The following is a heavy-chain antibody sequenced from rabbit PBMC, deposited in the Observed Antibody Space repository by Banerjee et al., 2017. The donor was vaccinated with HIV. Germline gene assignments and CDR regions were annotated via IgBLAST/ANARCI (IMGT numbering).Heavy chain of an antibody. CDR2: IYAGSSGST. V-gene: IGHV1S40*01. CDR1: GFSFSSGYY. CDR3: ARAGVPDDWLSRLDL. J-gene: IGHJ3*01. Sequence: QSLEESGGDLVKPGASLTLTCTASGFSFSSGYYMCWVRQAPGKGLEWIACIYAGSSGSTWYASWAKGRFTISKTSSTTVTLQMPSRTAADTATYFCARAGVPDDWLSRLDLWGPGTLVTVS. D-gene: IGHD2-1*01.